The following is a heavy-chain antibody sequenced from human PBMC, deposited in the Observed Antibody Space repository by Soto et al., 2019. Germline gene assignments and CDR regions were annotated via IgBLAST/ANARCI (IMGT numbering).Heavy chain of an antibody. D-gene: IGHD3-10*01. J-gene: IGHJ3*02. CDR2: IYPGDSDT. CDR3: ASHYYYGSGSIHAFDI. CDR1: GYSFTSYW. V-gene: IGHV5-51*01. Sequence: GESLKISCKGSGYSFTSYWIGWVRQMPGKGLEWMGIIYPGDSDTRYSPSFQGQVTISADKSISTAYLQRSSLKASDTATYYCASHYYYGSGSIHAFDIWGQGTMVTVSS.